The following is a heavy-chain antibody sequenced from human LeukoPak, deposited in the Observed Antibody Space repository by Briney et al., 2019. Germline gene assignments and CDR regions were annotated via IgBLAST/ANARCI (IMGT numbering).Heavy chain of an antibody. CDR2: ISSSGSTI. D-gene: IGHD5-12*01. J-gene: IGHJ4*02. CDR3: ARLTTIEVDY. V-gene: IGHV3-48*03. Sequence: PGGSLRLSCAASGFTFSSYEMNWVRQAPGKRLEWVSYISSSGSTIYYADSVKGRFTISRDNAKNSLYLQMNGLRAEDTAVYYCARLTTIEVDYWGQGTLVTVSS. CDR1: GFTFSSYE.